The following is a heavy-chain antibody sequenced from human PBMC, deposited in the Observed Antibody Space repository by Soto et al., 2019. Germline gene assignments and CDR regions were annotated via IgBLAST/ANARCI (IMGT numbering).Heavy chain of an antibody. CDR3: ARADYEILTGSYAMDV. J-gene: IGHJ6*02. CDR2: VSSSGNT. Sequence: PSETLSLTCAVYGGSFSGYYWSWIRQPPGKGLEWIGRVSSSGNTNANPTLNSRATMSIDTSKNQFSLRLRSVTAADTAVYYCARADYEILTGSYAMDVWGQGTTVTVSS. CDR1: GGSFSGYY. V-gene: IGHV4-59*10. D-gene: IGHD3-9*01.